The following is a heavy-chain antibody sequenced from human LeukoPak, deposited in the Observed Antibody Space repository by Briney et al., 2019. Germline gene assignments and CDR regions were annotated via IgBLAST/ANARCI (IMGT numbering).Heavy chain of an antibody. CDR3: ARGGYDFWSGYYPPDY. V-gene: IGHV4-39*07. D-gene: IGHD3-3*01. J-gene: IGHJ4*02. CDR2: IYYSGST. CDR1: GGSISSSSYY. Sequence: KASETLSLTCTVSGGSISSSSYYWGWIRQPPGKGLEWIGSIYYSGSTYYNPSLKSRVTMSVDTSKNQFSLKLSSVTAADTAVYYCARGGYDFWSGYYPPDYWGQGTLVTVSS.